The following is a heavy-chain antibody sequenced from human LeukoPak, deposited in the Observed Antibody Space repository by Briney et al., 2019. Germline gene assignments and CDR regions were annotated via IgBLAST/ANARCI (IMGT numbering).Heavy chain of an antibody. CDR3: AKGLPGAGQRGYFDY. J-gene: IGHJ4*02. CDR2: IGSRGRTI. V-gene: IGHV3-48*01. CDR1: GFTFNNYG. Sequence: GGSLRLSCAASGFTFNNYGMNWVRQAPGKGLGWLSYIGSRGRTIYYADSVKGRFTISRDNTKSTLYLQMNSLRAEDTAVYYCAKGLPGAGQRGYFDYWGQGTLVTVSS. D-gene: IGHD3-10*01.